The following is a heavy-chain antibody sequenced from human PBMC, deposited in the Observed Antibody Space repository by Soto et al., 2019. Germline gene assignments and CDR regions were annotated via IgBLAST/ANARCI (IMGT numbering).Heavy chain of an antibody. J-gene: IGHJ3*02. V-gene: IGHV3-11*06. CDR3: ARRDYYDSSGYYYVPHSDAFDI. CDR1: GFTFSDYY. CDR2: ISSSSSYT. D-gene: IGHD3-22*01. Sequence: PGGSLRLSCAASGFTFSDYYMSWIRQAPGKGLEWVSYISSSSSYTNDADSVKGRFTISRDNAKNSLYLQMNSLRAEDTAVYYCARRDYYDSSGYYYVPHSDAFDIWGQGTMVT.